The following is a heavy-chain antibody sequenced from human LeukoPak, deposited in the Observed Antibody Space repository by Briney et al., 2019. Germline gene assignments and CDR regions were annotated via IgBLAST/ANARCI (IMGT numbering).Heavy chain of an antibody. CDR1: GGSFSDYY. CDR2: INHSGST. J-gene: IGHJ6*03. Sequence: SETLSLTCAVYGGSFSDYYWSWIRQPPGKGLEWIGEINHSGSTNYNPSLKSRVTISVDTSKNQFSLKLSSVTAADTAVYYCARHRLAANYYYYYMDVWGKGTTVTVSS. V-gene: IGHV4-34*01. CDR3: ARHRLAANYYYYYMDV. D-gene: IGHD1-26*01.